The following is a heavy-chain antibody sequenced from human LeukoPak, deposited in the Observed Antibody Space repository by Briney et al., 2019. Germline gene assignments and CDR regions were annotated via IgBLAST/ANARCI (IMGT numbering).Heavy chain of an antibody. CDR3: ARGTFHGLDY. J-gene: IGHJ4*02. CDR1: GFTFSSYA. V-gene: IGHV3-30*04. D-gene: IGHD2-21*01. CDR2: ISYDGSNK. Sequence: GGSLRLSCAASGFTFSSYAMHWVRQAPGKGLEWVAVISYDGSNKYYADSVKGRFTISRDNSKNTLYLQMSSLRAEDTAVYYCARGTFHGLDYWGQGTLVTVSS.